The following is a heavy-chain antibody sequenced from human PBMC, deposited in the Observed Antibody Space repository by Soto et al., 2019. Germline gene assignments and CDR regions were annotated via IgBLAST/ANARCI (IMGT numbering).Heavy chain of an antibody. CDR1: GFTFSSYG. Sequence: QVQLVESGGGVVQPGRSLRLSCAASGFTFSSYGMHWVRQAPGRGLEWVAVISYDGSNKYYADSVKGRFTIFRDNSKNTLYLQMNSLRAEDTAVYYCAKPDDSSGYEGYDAFDIWGQGTMVTVSS. V-gene: IGHV3-30*18. CDR3: AKPDDSSGYEGYDAFDI. D-gene: IGHD3-22*01. CDR2: ISYDGSNK. J-gene: IGHJ3*02.